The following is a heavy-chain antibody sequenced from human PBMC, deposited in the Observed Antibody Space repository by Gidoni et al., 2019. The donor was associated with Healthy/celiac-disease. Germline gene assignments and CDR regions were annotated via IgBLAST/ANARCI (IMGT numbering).Heavy chain of an antibody. CDR3: ARASLPTYGMDV. Sequence: EVQLVESGGGLVQPGGSLRFSCAASGFTFSSYDMPWVRQATGKGLDRVSAIVTAGDTDYPGSVKGRFTISRENANNSLYLQMNSLIAGDTAVYYCARASLPTYGMDVWGQGTTVTVSS. CDR1: GFTFSSYD. CDR2: IVTAGDT. J-gene: IGHJ6*02. V-gene: IGHV3-13*01.